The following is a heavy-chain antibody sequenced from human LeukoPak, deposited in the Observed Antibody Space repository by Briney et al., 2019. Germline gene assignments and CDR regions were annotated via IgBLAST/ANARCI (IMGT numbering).Heavy chain of an antibody. D-gene: IGHD3-22*01. J-gene: IGHJ6*02. CDR1: GFTFGDYA. Sequence: AGRSLRLSCAASGFTFGDYAMHWVRQAPGKGLEWVSGISWNSGSIGYADSVKGRFTISRDNAKNSLYLQMNSLRAEDTALYYCPKERYYYDSSGQMDVWGQGTTVTVSS. CDR2: ISWNSGSI. V-gene: IGHV3-9*01. CDR3: PKERYYYDSSGQMDV.